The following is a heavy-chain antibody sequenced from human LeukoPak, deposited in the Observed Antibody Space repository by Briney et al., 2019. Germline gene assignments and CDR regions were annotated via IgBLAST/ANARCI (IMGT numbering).Heavy chain of an antibody. V-gene: IGHV3-30*18. CDR1: GFTFSSYG. CDR2: ISYDGTNK. D-gene: IGHD1-26*01. Sequence: PGWSLGLSCAASGFTFSSYGMHWVRQAPGKGLEWVAFISYDGTNKYYADSVKGRFTISRDNSKNTLYLQMNSLRAEDSAIYYCAKLWRGSYPRYFDYWGQGALVTVSS. J-gene: IGHJ4*02. CDR3: AKLWRGSYPRYFDY.